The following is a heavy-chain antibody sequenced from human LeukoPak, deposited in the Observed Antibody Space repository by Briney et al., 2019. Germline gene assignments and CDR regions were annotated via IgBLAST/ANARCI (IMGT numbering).Heavy chain of an antibody. CDR1: GYTFTGYY. J-gene: IGHJ4*02. Sequence: ASVKVSCKASGYTFTGYYVHWVRQAPGQGLEWMGIINPSGGSTSYAQKFQGRVTVTRDTSTSTVYMELSSLRSEDTAVYYCARGLYSGSYFREIGYWGQGTLVTVSS. CDR2: INPSGGST. V-gene: IGHV1-46*01. CDR3: ARGLYSGSYFREIGY. D-gene: IGHD1-26*01.